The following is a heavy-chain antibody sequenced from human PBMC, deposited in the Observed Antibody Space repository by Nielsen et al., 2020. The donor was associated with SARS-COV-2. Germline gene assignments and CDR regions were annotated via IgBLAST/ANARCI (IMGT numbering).Heavy chain of an antibody. CDR1: GYSFTSYW. V-gene: IGHV5-51*01. J-gene: IGHJ4*02. D-gene: IGHD2-2*01. CDR3: ARLPDIVVVPAAIRVGFYFDY. CDR2: IYPGDSDT. Sequence: GESLKISCKGSGYSFTSYWIGWVRQMPGKGLEWMGIIYPGDSDTRYSPSFQGQVTISADKSISTAYLQWSSLKASDTAMYYCARLPDIVVVPAAIRVGFYFDYWGQGTLVTVSS.